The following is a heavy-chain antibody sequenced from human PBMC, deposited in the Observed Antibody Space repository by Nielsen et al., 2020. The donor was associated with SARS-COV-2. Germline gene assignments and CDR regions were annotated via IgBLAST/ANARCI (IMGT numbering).Heavy chain of an antibody. Sequence: GSLRLSCAASGFTFSSYAMSWVRQAPGKGLEWIGEIYHSGSTNYNPSLKSRVTISVDKSKNQFSLKLSSVTAADTAVYYCARFTAGAAMVDWGQGTLVTVSS. CDR1: GFTFSSYAM. J-gene: IGHJ4*02. CDR3: ARFTAGAAMVD. D-gene: IGHD5-18*01. CDR2: IYHSGST. V-gene: IGHV4-4*02.